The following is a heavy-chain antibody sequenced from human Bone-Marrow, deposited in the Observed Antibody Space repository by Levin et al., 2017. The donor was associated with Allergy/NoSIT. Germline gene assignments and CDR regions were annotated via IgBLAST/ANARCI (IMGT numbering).Heavy chain of an antibody. CDR3: TTDRSLGGFDI. CDR1: GFTFSNAW. Sequence: SCAASGFTFSNAWMSWVRQAPGKGLEWVGRIKSKTDGGTTEYAAPVKDRFTISRDDSKTTLYLQINSLKTEDTAVYYCTTDRSLGGFDIWGQGTMVIVSS. V-gene: IGHV3-15*01. J-gene: IGHJ3*02. D-gene: IGHD2-15*01. CDR2: IKSKTDGGTT.